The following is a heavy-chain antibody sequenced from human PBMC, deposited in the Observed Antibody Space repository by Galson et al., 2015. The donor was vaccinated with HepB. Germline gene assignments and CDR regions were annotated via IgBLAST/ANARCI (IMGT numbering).Heavy chain of an antibody. CDR2: ISSSSSYT. CDR3: ARDRPVGGLRLGELSSLPYYFDY. Sequence: SLRLSCAASGFTFSDYYMSWIRQAPGKGLEWVSYISSSSSYTNYADSVKGRFTISRDNAKNSLYLQMNSLRAEDTAAYYCARDRPVGGLRLGELSSLPYYFDYWGQGTLVTVSS. J-gene: IGHJ4*02. CDR1: GFTFSDYY. D-gene: IGHD3-16*02. V-gene: IGHV3-11*06.